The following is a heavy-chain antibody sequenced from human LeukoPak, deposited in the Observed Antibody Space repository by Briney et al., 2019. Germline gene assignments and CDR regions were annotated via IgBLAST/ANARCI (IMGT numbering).Heavy chain of an antibody. CDR2: ISNNGDTT. D-gene: IGHD2-15*01. J-gene: IGHJ3*01. V-gene: IGHV3-23*01. Sequence: GGSLRLSCAASGFTFSSYGMHWVRQAPGKGLEWVSVISNNGDTTYYADSVKGRFTISRDNSKNTLYLRMNSLRAEDTAVYFCATRQFCSGGTCYGLSFWGQGTMVTVSS. CDR3: ATRQFCSGGTCYGLSF. CDR1: GFTFSSYG.